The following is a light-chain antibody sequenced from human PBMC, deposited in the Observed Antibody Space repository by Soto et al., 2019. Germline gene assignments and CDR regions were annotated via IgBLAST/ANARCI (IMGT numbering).Light chain of an antibody. Sequence: QSALTQPASVSGSPGQSITISCTGTSSDVGGYNLVSWYQQHPGKAPKLMIYEVSKRPSGVSNRFSGSKSGNTASLTISGLQAEDEADYYCCSYAGSSTPVVFGGGTKLIVL. J-gene: IGLJ2*01. CDR1: SSDVGGYNL. CDR3: CSYAGSSTPVV. V-gene: IGLV2-23*02. CDR2: EVS.